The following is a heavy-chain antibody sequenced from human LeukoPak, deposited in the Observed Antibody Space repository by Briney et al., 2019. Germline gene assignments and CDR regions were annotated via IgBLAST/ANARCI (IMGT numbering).Heavy chain of an antibody. CDR2: IIPIFGIA. Sequence: SVKVSCKASGGTFSSYAISWVRQAPGQGLEWMGRIIPIFGIANYAQKFQGRVTITADKSTSTAYMELSSLRSEDTAVYYCARVEAVAGNRNTYYYYYGMDVWGQGTLVTVSS. CDR1: GGTFSSYA. V-gene: IGHV1-69*04. D-gene: IGHD6-19*01. CDR3: ARVEAVAGNRNTYYYYYGMDV. J-gene: IGHJ6*02.